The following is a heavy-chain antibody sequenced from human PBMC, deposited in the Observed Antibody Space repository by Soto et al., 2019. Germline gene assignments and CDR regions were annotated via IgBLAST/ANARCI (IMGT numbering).Heavy chain of an antibody. V-gene: IGHV4-30-4*01. CDR3: ARDRSNSPDFFDY. CDR2: IYYSGRT. J-gene: IGHJ4*02. CDR1: GGSISSDDYY. Sequence: PSETLSLTCTVSGGSISSDDYYWTWIRQPPGKGLEWIGYIYYSGRTAYNPSLDSRITISIDTSKNHFSLNLSSVTAADTAVYYCARDRSNSPDFFDYWGQGALVTVSS. D-gene: IGHD6-6*01.